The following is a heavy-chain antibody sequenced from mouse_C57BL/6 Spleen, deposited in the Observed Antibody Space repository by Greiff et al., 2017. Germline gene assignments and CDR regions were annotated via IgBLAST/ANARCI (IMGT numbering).Heavy chain of an antibody. CDR3: ERRGWDGDWYFDV. CDR1: GFTFSDYG. J-gene: IGHJ1*03. D-gene: IGHD4-1*01. V-gene: IGHV5-17*01. Sequence: EVQLVESGGGLVKPGGSLKLSCAASGFTFSDYGMHWVRQAPEEGLEWVAYISRGSSTIYYADRVKGRFTISRDNATNTLFLQLTSLRSEDTAMFYSERRGWDGDWYFDVWGTGTTVTVSS. CDR2: ISRGSSTI.